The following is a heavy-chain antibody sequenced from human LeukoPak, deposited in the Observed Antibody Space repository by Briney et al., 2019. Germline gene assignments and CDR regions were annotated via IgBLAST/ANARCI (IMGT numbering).Heavy chain of an antibody. Sequence: GGSLRLSCAASGFTFSDHFLDWVRQAPGQGLEWVGRTRNKANSYITGYAASVKGRFTISRDDSKNSLYLQMSSLKTDDTAMYYCASIRGTFGYWGQGTLVTVSS. D-gene: IGHD1-26*01. V-gene: IGHV3-72*01. J-gene: IGHJ4*02. CDR1: GFTFSDHF. CDR2: TRNKANSYIT. CDR3: ASIRGTFGY.